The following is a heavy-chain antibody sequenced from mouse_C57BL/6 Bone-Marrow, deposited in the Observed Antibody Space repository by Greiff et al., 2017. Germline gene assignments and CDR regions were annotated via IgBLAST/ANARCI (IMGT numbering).Heavy chain of an antibody. J-gene: IGHJ4*01. CDR3: VRYDYYEFYYAMDY. CDR2: IRRKSNNYAT. Sequence: EVQLVESGGGLVQPKGSLKLSCAASGFSFNTYAMNWVRQAPGKGLEWVARIRRKSNNYATYYADSVKDRFTISRDDSASMLYLQMNNLKTEDPAMYYCVRYDYYEFYYAMDYWGQGTSVTVSS. D-gene: IGHD1-1*01. CDR1: GFSFNTYA. V-gene: IGHV10-1*01.